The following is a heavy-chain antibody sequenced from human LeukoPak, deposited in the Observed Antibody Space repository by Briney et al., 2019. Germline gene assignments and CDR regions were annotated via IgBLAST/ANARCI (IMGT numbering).Heavy chain of an antibody. J-gene: IGHJ4*02. Sequence: SQTLSLTCAISGDSVSSKSAAWNWIRQSPSRGLEWLGRTYYRSKWSSGYAESVKSRLTVSPDTSKNQFSLQLRSVTPEDTAVYYCAREDYGGNSGAPDFWGQGTLVTVSS. V-gene: IGHV6-1*01. CDR2: TYYRSKWSS. D-gene: IGHD4-23*01. CDR3: AREDYGGNSGAPDF. CDR1: GDSVSSKSAA.